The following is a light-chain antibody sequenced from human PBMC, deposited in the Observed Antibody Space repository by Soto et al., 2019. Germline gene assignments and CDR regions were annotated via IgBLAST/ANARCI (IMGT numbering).Light chain of an antibody. CDR3: QKYYNTPWT. J-gene: IGKJ1*01. Sequence: DIVMTQSPDSLALSLCERATINCKSRQTILYSSNNKNYLAWYQQKPGQPPKLLIYWASTRESGVPDRFSGSGSGTDFTLTVSSLQAEDVAVYYCQKYYNTPWTFGQGTTVDIK. CDR1: QTILYSSNNKNY. CDR2: WAS. V-gene: IGKV4-1*01.